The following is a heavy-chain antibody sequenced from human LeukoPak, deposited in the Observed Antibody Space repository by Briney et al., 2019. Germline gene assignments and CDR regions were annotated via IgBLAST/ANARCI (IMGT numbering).Heavy chain of an antibody. V-gene: IGHV3-21*01. J-gene: IGHJ4*02. CDR2: ISSDSNYI. D-gene: IGHD4-17*01. Sequence: PGGSLRLSCAASGFTFSSYGMHWVRQAPGKGLEWVSSISSDSNYIYYADSVKGRFTISRDNSKNTLYLQMNSLRAEDTAVYYCAKDALDYGGAFGSWGQGTLVTVSS. CDR3: AKDALDYGGAFGS. CDR1: GFTFSSYG.